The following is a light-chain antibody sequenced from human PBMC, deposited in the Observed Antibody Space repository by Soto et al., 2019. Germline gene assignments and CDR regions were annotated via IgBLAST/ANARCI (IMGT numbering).Light chain of an antibody. CDR3: SSYTSSSTQV. CDR1: SSDVGGYNY. J-gene: IGLJ3*02. Sequence: QSVLTQPASVSGSPGQSITISCTGTSSDVGGYNYVSWYQQHPGKVPKLMIYEVNNRPSGVSNRFSGSKSGNTASLTISGLQAEGEADYYCSSYTSSSTQVLGGGTKLTVL. CDR2: EVN. V-gene: IGLV2-14*01.